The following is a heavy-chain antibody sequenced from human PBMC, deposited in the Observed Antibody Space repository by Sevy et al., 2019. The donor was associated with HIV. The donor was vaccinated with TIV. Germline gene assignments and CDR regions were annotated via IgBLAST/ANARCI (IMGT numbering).Heavy chain of an antibody. CDR2: ISTYNGNT. CDR1: GYTFTNYG. Sequence: ASVKVSCKASGYTFTNYGISWVRQAPGQGLEWMGRISTYNGNTNYAQKLQGRVTMTTDTSTSTAYMELRSLRSDEAAVYYCAREVDSIRFGPWGQGTLVTVSS. CDR3: AREVDSIRFGP. V-gene: IGHV1-18*01. J-gene: IGHJ5*02. D-gene: IGHD3-22*01.